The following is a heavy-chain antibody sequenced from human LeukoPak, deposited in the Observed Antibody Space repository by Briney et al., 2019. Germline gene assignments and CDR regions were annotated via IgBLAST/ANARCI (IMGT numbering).Heavy chain of an antibody. Sequence: GSLRLSCAASGFTFSSYWMSWVRQAPGKGLEWVANIKQDGSEKYYVDSVKGRFTISRDNAKNSLYLQMNSLRAEDTAVYYCARDRGDSIVGSDFDSWGQGTLVTVSS. CDR3: ARDRGDSIVGSDFDS. CDR1: GFTFSSYW. V-gene: IGHV3-7*01. CDR2: IKQDGSEK. D-gene: IGHD1-26*01. J-gene: IGHJ4*02.